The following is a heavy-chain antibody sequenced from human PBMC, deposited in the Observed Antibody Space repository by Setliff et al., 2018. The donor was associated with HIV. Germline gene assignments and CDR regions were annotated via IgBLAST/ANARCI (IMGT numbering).Heavy chain of an antibody. CDR1: GGSISSYC. Sequence: SETLSLTCTVSGGSISSYCWNWIRQPPGRGLEWIGFIFTSGSTKYNPSLQSRVIMSIDTSKNQVSLRLTSVTAADTAVYYCARRIDDSGSFPDKNWFDTWGQGTLVTVSS. J-gene: IGHJ5*02. CDR3: ARRIDDSGSFPDKNWFDT. CDR2: IFTSGST. V-gene: IGHV4-4*09. D-gene: IGHD3-10*01.